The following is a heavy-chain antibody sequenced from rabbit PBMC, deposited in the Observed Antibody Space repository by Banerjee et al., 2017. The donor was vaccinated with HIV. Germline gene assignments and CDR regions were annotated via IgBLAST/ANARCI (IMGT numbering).Heavy chain of an antibody. J-gene: IGHJ4*01. CDR2: IYPGKDRT. V-gene: IGHV1S45*01. CDR3: ARDIGNSGDSNL. CDR1: GFSFSSSYY. Sequence: QQQLVESGGGLVQPEGSLTLTCTASGFSFSSSYYMCWVRQAPGKGLEWIGTIYPGKDRTDYASWVNGRFSISRENTQNTVSLQMNSLTAADTATYFCARDIGNSGDSNLWGPGTLVTVS. D-gene: IGHD1-1*01.